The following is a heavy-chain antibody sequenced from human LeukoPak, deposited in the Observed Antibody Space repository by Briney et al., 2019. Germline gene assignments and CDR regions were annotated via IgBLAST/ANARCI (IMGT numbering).Heavy chain of an antibody. Sequence: SETLSLTCTVSGGSISSSSYYWGWIRQPPGKGLEWIGSIYYSGSTYYNPSLRSRVTISVDTSKNQFPLKLSSVTAADTAVYYCARQGSGYYWGKYYFDYWGQGTLVTVCS. J-gene: IGHJ4*02. V-gene: IGHV4-39*01. CDR3: ARQGSGYYWGKYYFDY. D-gene: IGHD3-22*01. CDR2: IYYSGST. CDR1: GGSISSSSYY.